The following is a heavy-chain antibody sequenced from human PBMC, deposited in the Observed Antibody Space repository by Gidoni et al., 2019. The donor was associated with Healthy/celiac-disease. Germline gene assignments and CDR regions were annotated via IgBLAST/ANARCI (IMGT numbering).Heavy chain of an antibody. D-gene: IGHD1-1*01. J-gene: IGHJ3*02. CDR2: IWYDGSNK. V-gene: IGHV3-33*01. CDR1: GFTFSSYG. CDR3: ARDNVRLLGTDAFDI. Sequence: QVQLVESGGGVVQPGRSLRLSCAASGFTFSSYGMHWVRQAPGKGLEWVAVIWYDGSNKYYADSVKGRFTISRDNSKNTLYLQMNSLRAEDTAVYYCARDNVRLLGTDAFDIWGQGTMVTVSS.